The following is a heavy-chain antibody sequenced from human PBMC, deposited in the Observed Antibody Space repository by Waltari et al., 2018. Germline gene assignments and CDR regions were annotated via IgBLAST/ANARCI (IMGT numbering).Heavy chain of an antibody. J-gene: IGHJ4*02. CDR3: ARAYLRDDYFDY. V-gene: IGHV3-30*03. D-gene: IGHD3-16*01. Sequence: QVQLVESGGGVVQPGRSLRLSCAASGFTFSSYGMHWVRQAPGKGRGWVAIISNDGSNKNDADSVKGRLTMSRDNSKNTLYLQMNSLRAEDTAVYYCARAYLRDDYFDYWGQGTLVTVSS. CDR2: ISNDGSNK. CDR1: GFTFSSYG.